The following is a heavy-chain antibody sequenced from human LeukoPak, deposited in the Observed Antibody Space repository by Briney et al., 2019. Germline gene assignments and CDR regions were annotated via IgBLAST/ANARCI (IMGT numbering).Heavy chain of an antibody. CDR3: ARREYYYDSSGYYYVIGAEGVLNAFDI. J-gene: IGHJ3*02. CDR2: ISGYNGNT. D-gene: IGHD3-22*01. CDR1: GYTFTSYG. Sequence: GASVKVSCKASGYTFTSYGFSWVRQAPGQGLEWMGWISGYNGNTNYAQKLQGRVTMTTDTSTSTAYMELRSLRSDDTAVYYCARREYYYDSSGYYYVIGAEGVLNAFDIWGQGTMVTVSS. V-gene: IGHV1-18*01.